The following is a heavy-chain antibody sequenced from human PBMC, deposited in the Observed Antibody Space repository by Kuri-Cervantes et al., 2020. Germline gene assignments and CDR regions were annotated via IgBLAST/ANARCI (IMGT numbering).Heavy chain of an antibody. CDR3: ARDAGKRGYSSNCYYFQH. J-gene: IGHJ1*01. D-gene: IGHD6-13*01. V-gene: IGHV1-18*01. CDR2: ISAYNGNT. CDR1: GYTFTSYG. Sequence: ASVKVSCKASGYTFTSYGISWVRQAPGQGLEWMGWISAYNGNTNYAQKLQGRVTMTTDTSTSTAYMELRSLRSDDTAVYYCARDAGKRGYSSNCYYFQHWGQGTLVTVSS.